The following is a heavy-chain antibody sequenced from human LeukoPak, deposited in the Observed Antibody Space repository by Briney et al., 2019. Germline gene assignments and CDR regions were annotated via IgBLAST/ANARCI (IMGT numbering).Heavy chain of an antibody. Sequence: PGGSLRLSCAASGFTITNARMGWVRQAPGKGLEWVGLIKSKVDGGTTDFAAHGKFRFTIAIDESKHTLFLQMNSVKREDTGVYYCTTGYGHSDFDYWGQGTLVTVSS. D-gene: IGHD3-3*02. CDR1: GFTITNAR. CDR3: TTGYGHSDFDY. V-gene: IGHV3-15*01. CDR2: IKSKVDGGTT. J-gene: IGHJ4*02.